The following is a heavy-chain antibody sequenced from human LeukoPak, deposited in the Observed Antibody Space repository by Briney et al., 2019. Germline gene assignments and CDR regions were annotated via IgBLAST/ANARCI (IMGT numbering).Heavy chain of an antibody. CDR2: IIPVLGAT. J-gene: IGHJ4*02. Sequence: ASVKVSCKTSRGKFDSYDINWVRQAPGQGLEWMGRIIPVLGATNYAQKFQGTVTLTADTTTNTVYMELRSLTSEDTAVYYCARDRQVTITGGFDYWGQGTLVTVSS. CDR1: RGKFDSYD. D-gene: IGHD1-14*01. V-gene: IGHV1-69*04. CDR3: ARDRQVTITGGFDY.